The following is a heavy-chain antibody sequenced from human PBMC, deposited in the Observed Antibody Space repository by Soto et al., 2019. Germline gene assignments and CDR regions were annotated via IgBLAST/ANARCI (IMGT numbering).Heavy chain of an antibody. CDR1: GFTVSSNY. Sequence: PGGSLRLSCAASGFTVSSNYMSWVRQAPGKGLEWVSVIYSGGSTYYADSVKGRFTISRDNSKNTLYLQMNSLRAEDTAVYYCARAPAGDFWSGYSNYYYCMDVWGKGTTVTVSS. CDR2: IYSGGST. CDR3: ARAPAGDFWSGYSNYYYCMDV. D-gene: IGHD3-3*01. V-gene: IGHV3-66*01. J-gene: IGHJ6*03.